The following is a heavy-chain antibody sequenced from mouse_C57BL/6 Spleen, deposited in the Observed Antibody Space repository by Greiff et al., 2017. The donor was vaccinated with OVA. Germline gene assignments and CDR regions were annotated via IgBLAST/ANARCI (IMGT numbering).Heavy chain of an antibody. Sequence: VQLQQPGAELVMPGASVKLSCKASGYTFTSYWMHWVKQRPGQGLEWIGEIDPSDSYTNYNQKFKGKSTLTVDKSSSTAYMQLSSLTSEDSAVYYCASGPLFDYWGQGTTLTVSS. CDR3: ASGPLFDY. CDR1: GYTFTSYW. D-gene: IGHD4-1*01. CDR2: IDPSDSYT. V-gene: IGHV1-69*01. J-gene: IGHJ2*01.